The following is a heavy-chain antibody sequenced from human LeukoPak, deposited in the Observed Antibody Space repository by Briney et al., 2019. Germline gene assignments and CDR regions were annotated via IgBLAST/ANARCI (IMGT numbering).Heavy chain of an antibody. CDR2: INTDGSST. D-gene: IGHD7-27*01. CDR1: GFTFSSYW. V-gene: IGHV3-74*01. Sequence: GGSLRLSCAASGFTFSSYWMHWARQAPGKGLVWVSRINTDGSSTSYADSVKGRFTISRDNAKNTLYLQMNSLRAEDTAVYYCARAGWGSEAPNWFDPWGQGTLVTVSS. CDR3: ARAGWGSEAPNWFDP. J-gene: IGHJ5*02.